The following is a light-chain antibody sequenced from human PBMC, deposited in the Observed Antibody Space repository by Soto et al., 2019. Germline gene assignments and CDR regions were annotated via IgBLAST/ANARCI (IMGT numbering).Light chain of an antibody. Sequence: QSALAQPPSASGTPGQRVAISCSGGSSNIGHNSVNWYQQLPGTAPKLLIYSNNQRPSGVPDRFSGSKSGTSASLAISGLQSEDEADYYCGAWDDSLTGYVFGTGTKVTVL. V-gene: IGLV1-44*01. J-gene: IGLJ1*01. CDR2: SNN. CDR1: SSNIGHNS. CDR3: GAWDDSLTGYV.